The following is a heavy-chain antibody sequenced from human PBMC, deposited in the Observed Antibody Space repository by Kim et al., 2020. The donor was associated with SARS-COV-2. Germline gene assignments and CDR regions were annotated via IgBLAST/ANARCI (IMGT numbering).Heavy chain of an antibody. CDR3: ARGDMVRGVISFDY. D-gene: IGHD3-10*01. J-gene: IGHJ4*02. Sequence: TPSLKSGVTISVDPSKNQFPLKLSSVTAADTAVYYCARGDMVRGVISFDYWGQGTLVTVSS. V-gene: IGHV4-34*01.